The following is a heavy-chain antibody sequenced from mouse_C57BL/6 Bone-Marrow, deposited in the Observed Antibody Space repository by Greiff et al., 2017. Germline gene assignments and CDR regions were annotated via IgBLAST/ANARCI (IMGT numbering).Heavy chain of an antibody. CDR3: AREVNYYGSSYRYFDV. Sequence: EVQLQESGPGMVKPSQSLSLTCTVTGYSITSGYDWHWIRHFPGNKLEWMGYISYSGSTNYNPSLKSRISITHDTSKNHFFLKLNSVTTEDTATYYCAREVNYYGSSYRYFDVWGTGTTVTVSS. CDR2: ISYSGST. CDR1: GYSITSGYD. J-gene: IGHJ1*03. D-gene: IGHD1-1*01. V-gene: IGHV3-1*01.